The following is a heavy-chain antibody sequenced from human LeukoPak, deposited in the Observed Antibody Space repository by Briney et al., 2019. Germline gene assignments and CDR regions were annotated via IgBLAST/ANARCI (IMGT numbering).Heavy chain of an antibody. J-gene: IGHJ5*02. CDR1: GYIFTTNW. D-gene: IGHD6-19*01. Sequence: GESLKISCKGSGYIFTTNWISWIRQMPGKGLEWMGRIDPSDSETNYSPSFQGHVTISVDKSISTAYLQWSSLKDSDTAMYYCARRAGSSGKFDPWGQGTLVIVSS. CDR3: ARRAGSSGKFDP. V-gene: IGHV5-10-1*01. CDR2: IDPSDSET.